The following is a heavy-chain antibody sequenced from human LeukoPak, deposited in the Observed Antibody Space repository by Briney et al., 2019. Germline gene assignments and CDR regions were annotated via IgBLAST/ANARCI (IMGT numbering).Heavy chain of an antibody. D-gene: IGHD3-16*02. CDR3: AKGYTPGAYYYYYMDV. CDR1: GFTFSSYG. Sequence: PGGSLRLSCAASGFTFSSYGMSWVRQAPGKGLEWVSAISGSGGSTYYADSVKGRFTISRDNSKNTLYLQMNSLRAEDTAVYYCAKGYTPGAYYYYYMDVWGKGTTVTISS. V-gene: IGHV3-23*01. CDR2: ISGSGGST. J-gene: IGHJ6*03.